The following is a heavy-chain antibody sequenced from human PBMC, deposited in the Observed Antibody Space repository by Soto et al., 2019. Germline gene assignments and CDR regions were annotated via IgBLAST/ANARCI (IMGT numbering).Heavy chain of an antibody. J-gene: IGHJ4*02. CDR3: ASGPAMVATQDY. CDR2: MNPNSGNT. CDR1: GYTFTSYD. V-gene: IGHV1-8*01. D-gene: IGHD5-12*01. Sequence: ASVKVSCKASGYTFTSYDINWVRQATGQGLEWMGWMNPNSGNTGYAQKFQGRVTMTRNTSISTAYMELSSLRSEDTAVYYCASGPAMVATQDYWGQGTLVTVSS.